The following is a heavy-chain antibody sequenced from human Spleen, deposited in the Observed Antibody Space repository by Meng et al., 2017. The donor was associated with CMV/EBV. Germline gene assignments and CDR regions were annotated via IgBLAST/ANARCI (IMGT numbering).Heavy chain of an antibody. J-gene: IGHJ4*02. CDR3: ARGRSSSSASDY. CDR1: GYTFTSYG. V-gene: IGHV1-18*01. Sequence: VQRVHAGAEVQEPGDSVQVSFKASGYTFTSYGISWVRQAPGQGLEWMGWIIAYNGNTNDAQELQGRVTMTTDTSTITAYMELRSLRSDDTAVYYCARGRSSSSASDYWGQGTLVTVSS. D-gene: IGHD6-6*01. CDR2: IIAYNGNT.